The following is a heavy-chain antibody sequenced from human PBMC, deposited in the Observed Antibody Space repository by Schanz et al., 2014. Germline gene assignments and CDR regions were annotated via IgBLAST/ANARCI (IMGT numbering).Heavy chain of an antibody. CDR1: GGSIRSGTYY. CDR3: ARDTTWRLDL. D-gene: IGHD1-1*01. CDR2: VFPNGIT. J-gene: IGHJ2*01. Sequence: QVQLRQWGAGLLRPSETLSLTCAVYGGSIRSGTYYWSWIRQPAGKALEWVGRVFPNGITNYNPSHKSLGPISRDTSKNQFSLPLTSLTAADTAVYYCARDTTWRLDLWGRGTLGTVSS. V-gene: IGHV4-61*02.